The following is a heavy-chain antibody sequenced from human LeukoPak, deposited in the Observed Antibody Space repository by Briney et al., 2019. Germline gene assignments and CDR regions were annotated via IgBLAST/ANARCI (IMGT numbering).Heavy chain of an antibody. Sequence: GGSLRLSCAASGFTFSNYWMHWVRQAPGKGLIWVSRINSDGSTTTCADSVKGRFTISKDNAKNTLYLQMDSLRAEDTAIYYCAKIPSATENFDYWGQGTLVMVSS. D-gene: IGHD5-12*01. V-gene: IGHV3-74*01. CDR1: GFTFSNYW. J-gene: IGHJ4*02. CDR3: AKIPSATENFDY. CDR2: INSDGSTT.